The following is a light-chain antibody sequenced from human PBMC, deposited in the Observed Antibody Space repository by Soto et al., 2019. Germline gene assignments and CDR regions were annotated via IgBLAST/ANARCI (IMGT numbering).Light chain of an antibody. V-gene: IGKV1-9*01. CDR1: QGITSY. Sequence: DIQLTQSPSFLSASVGDRVTITCRASQGITSYLAWYQQKPGKAPKLLIYAASTLQSGVPSRFSGSGSGTEFTLTISSLQPEDIATYYCQQYDNLPLTFGGGTRW. J-gene: IGKJ4*01. CDR3: QQYDNLPLT. CDR2: AAS.